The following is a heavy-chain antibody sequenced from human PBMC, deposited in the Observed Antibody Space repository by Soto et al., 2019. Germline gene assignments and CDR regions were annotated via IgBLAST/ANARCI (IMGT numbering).Heavy chain of an antibody. V-gene: IGHV3-33*01. CDR3: ARMIGDYDFDWYFDL. CDR2: IWYDGSNK. Sequence: GGSLRLSCAASGFTFSSYGMHWVRQAPGKGLEWVAVIWYDGSNKYYADSVKGRFTISRDNSKNTLYLQMNSLRAEDTAVYYCARMIGDYDFDWYFDLWGRGTLVTVSS. CDR1: GFTFSSYG. D-gene: IGHD5-12*01. J-gene: IGHJ2*01.